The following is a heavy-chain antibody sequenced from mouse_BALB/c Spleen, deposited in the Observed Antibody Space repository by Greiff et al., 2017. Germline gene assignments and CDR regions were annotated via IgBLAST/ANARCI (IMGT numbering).Heavy chain of an antibody. Sequence: EVKLVESGGDLVKPGGSLKLSCAASGFTFSSYGMSWVRQTPDKRLEWVATISSGGSYTYYPDSVKGRFTISRDNAKNTLYLQMSSLKSEDTAMYYCARSLITTVVADYWGQGTTLTVSS. CDR1: GFTFSSYG. D-gene: IGHD1-1*01. J-gene: IGHJ2*01. CDR3: ARSLITTVVADY. CDR2: ISSGGSYT. V-gene: IGHV5-6*02.